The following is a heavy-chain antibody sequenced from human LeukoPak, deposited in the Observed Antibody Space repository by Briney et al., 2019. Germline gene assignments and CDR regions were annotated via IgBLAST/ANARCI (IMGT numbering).Heavy chain of an antibody. CDR2: ISGSSGTT. D-gene: IGHD1-26*01. CDR1: GFTFSSYA. CDR3: AKSRATSAYYGAFDS. J-gene: IGHJ4*02. Sequence: PGGSLRLSCAASGFTFSSYAMSWVRQAPGKGLEWVSVISGSSGTTYYADSVKGRFTISRDNSKNTLFLQMNSLRAEDTAIYYCAKSRATSAYYGAFDSWGQGTLVTVSS. V-gene: IGHV3-23*01.